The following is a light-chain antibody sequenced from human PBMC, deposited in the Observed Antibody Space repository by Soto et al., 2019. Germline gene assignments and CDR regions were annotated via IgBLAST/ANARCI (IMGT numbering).Light chain of an antibody. CDR2: GAS. J-gene: IGKJ5*01. CDR3: QQYGTTRST. V-gene: IGKV3-20*01. CDR1: QSVSNSY. Sequence: EIVLTQSPGTLSLSPGERATLACRASQSVSNSYLAWYQQKPGQAPRILMYGASNRATVIPDRFSGSGSETDFTLTISRLEPEDFAVYYCQQYGTTRSTFGQGTRLEIK.